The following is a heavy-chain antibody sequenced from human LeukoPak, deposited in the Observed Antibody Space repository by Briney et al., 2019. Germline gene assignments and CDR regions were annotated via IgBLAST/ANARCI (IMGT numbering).Heavy chain of an antibody. CDR3: VRDSRNCGGDCYAFDI. V-gene: IGHV3-53*01. J-gene: IGHJ3*02. CDR1: GFTFSKNA. CDR2: IYSGGST. Sequence: GGSLRLSCAASGFTFSKNAMSWVRQAPGKGLEWVSVIYSGGSTKHADSVKGRFTISRDNSKNTLYLQMNSLRAEDTAVYYCVRDSRNCGGDCYAFDIWGQGTMVSVSS. D-gene: IGHD2-21*02.